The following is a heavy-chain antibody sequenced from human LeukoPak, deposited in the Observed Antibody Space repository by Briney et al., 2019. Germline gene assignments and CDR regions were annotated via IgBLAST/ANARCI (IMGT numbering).Heavy chain of an antibody. J-gene: IGHJ6*02. CDR3: AKGIRSSSPYYYYGMDV. D-gene: IGHD6-6*01. Sequence: PGGSLRLSCAASRFTFSSYAMSWVRQAPGKGLEWVSAISGSGGSTYYADSVKGRFTISRDNSKNTLYLQMNSLRAEDTAVYYCAKGIRSSSPYYYYGMDVWGQGTTVTVSS. V-gene: IGHV3-23*01. CDR2: ISGSGGST. CDR1: RFTFSSYA.